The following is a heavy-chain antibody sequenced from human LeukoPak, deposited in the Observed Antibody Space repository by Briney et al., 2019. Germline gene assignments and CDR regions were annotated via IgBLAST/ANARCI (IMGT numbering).Heavy chain of an antibody. CDR3: AKDPNGDYIGAFDI. CDR2: IRGSNGRT. J-gene: IGHJ3*02. CDR1: TFTFRSYA. D-gene: IGHD2-8*01. Sequence: GGSLRLSCAASTFTFRSYAMTWVRQAPGQGLEWVSSIRGSNGRTFYADSVKGRFTISRDNAKNTLYLQMNSLRAEDTAVYYCAKDPNGDYIGAFDIWGQGIMVTVSS. V-gene: IGHV3-23*01.